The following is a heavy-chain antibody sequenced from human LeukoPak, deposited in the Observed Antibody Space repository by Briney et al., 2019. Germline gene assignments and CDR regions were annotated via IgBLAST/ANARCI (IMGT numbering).Heavy chain of an antibody. CDR3: AKAHYYDSRDPPGD. Sequence: PGGSLRLSCAASGFTFSSYAMHWVRQAPGKGLEWVAVISYDGSNKYYADSVKGRFTISRDNSKNTLYLQMNSLRSEDTAVYYCAKAHYYDSRDPPGDWGQGTLVTVSS. D-gene: IGHD3-22*01. CDR2: ISYDGSNK. V-gene: IGHV3-30*04. J-gene: IGHJ4*02. CDR1: GFTFSSYA.